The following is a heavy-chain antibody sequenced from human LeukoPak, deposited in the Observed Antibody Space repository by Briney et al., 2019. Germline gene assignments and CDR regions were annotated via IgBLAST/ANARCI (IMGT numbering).Heavy chain of an antibody. CDR2: IYPGDSDT. Sequence: KAGESLKISCRGSGYTFTSYWIAWVRQVPGKGLEWMGIIYPGDSDTRYNPSFQGQVTISADMAISTAYLQWSSLKASDTAMYYCARHYTRLQPYDYWGQGTPVTVSS. CDR1: GYTFTSYW. J-gene: IGHJ4*02. V-gene: IGHV5-51*01. D-gene: IGHD3-16*01. CDR3: ARHYTRLQPYDY.